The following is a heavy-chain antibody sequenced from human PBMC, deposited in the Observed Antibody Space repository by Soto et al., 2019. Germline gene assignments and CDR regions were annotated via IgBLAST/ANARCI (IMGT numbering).Heavy chain of an antibody. Sequence: EVQLVESGGGLVQPGGSLRLSCAASGFTFSSYWMHWVRQAPGKGLVWVSRINSDGSSTSYSESVKGRFTISRDNAKNTLYLQMNSLRAEDTAVYYCAREDSYDNGSDYWGQGTMVTVSS. CDR3: AREDSYDNGSDY. CDR2: INSDGSST. J-gene: IGHJ4*02. CDR1: GFTFSSYW. D-gene: IGHD3-22*01. V-gene: IGHV3-74*01.